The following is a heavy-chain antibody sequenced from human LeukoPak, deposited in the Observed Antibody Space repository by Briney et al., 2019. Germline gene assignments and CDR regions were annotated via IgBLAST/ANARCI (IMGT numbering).Heavy chain of an antibody. J-gene: IGHJ4*02. CDR1: GGSFSGYY. D-gene: IGHD6-25*01. Sequence: SETLSLTCAVHGGSFSGYYWSWIRQPPGKGLEWIGEINHSGSTNYNPSLKSRVTISVDTSKNQFSLKLSSVTAADTAVYYCARIRMAAIGDYWGQGTLVTVSS. CDR2: INHSGST. V-gene: IGHV4-34*01. CDR3: ARIRMAAIGDY.